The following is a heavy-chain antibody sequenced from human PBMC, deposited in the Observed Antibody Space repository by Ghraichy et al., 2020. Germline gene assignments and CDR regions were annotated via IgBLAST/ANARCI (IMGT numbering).Heavy chain of an antibody. CDR3: ARGYYNAPPGIAAPGDPGDQNWFDP. CDR2: ISSRGDTI. V-gene: IGHV3-48*01. CDR1: GFSLSSHS. Sequence: GESLNISCAVSGFSLSSHSMNWLRQAPGKGLEWISYISSRGDTIYYADSVKGRFTISRDNAKNSLYLQMNSLRGEDTAVYYWARGYYNAPPGIAAPGDPGDQNWFDPWGPGILVTVSS. J-gene: IGHJ5*02. D-gene: IGHD6-13*01.